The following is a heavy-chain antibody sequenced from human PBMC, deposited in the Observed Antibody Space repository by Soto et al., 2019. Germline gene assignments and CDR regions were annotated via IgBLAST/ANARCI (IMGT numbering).Heavy chain of an antibody. CDR3: ALGPGDTYYFDY. CDR2: IYSSGRT. CDR1: GGSISSGGYY. D-gene: IGHD2-21*02. V-gene: IGHV4-31*03. Sequence: QVQLQESGPGLVKPSQTLSLTCTVSGGSISSGGYYWSWIRQHPGKGLEWIGYIYSSGRTYYNPSLKSRVTISVGASKNHFSLKLSSVTAADTAVYYCALGPGDTYYFDYWGQGTLVTVSS. J-gene: IGHJ4*02.